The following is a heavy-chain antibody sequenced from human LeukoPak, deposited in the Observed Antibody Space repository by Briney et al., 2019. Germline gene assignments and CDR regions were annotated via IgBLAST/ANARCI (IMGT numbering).Heavy chain of an antibody. CDR1: GFTFSRYA. V-gene: IGHV3-30-3*01. D-gene: IGHD1-26*01. Sequence: PGGSLRLSCAASGFTFSRYAMHWVRQAPGKGLEWVTLISYDGSNKYYTDSVRGRFTISRDNSKNTLYLQMNTLRPEDTAVYYRARNGRGRYYFDYWGQGTLVTVSS. CDR2: ISYDGSNK. CDR3: ARNGRGRYYFDY. J-gene: IGHJ4*02.